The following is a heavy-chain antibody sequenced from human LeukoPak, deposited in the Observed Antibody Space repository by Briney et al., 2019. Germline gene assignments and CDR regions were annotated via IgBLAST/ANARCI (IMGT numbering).Heavy chain of an antibody. CDR3: AKAVTPHTSLLCCFDY. CDR1: GFTFSSCA. Sequence: GGSLRLSCAASGFTFSSCAMRWVRQAPGKGLEWVSAISGSGAGTYYTDSVKGRFTISRDNSKNTLYLQMNSLRAEDTAVYYCAKAVTPHTSLLCCFDYWGPGTLVTVSS. J-gene: IGHJ4*02. V-gene: IGHV3-23*01. D-gene: IGHD2-2*01. CDR2: ISGSGAGT.